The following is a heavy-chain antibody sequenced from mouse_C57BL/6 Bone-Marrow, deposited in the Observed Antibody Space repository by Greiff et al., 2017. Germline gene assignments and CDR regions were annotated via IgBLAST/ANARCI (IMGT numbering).Heavy chain of an antibody. V-gene: IGHV5-6*01. CDR1: GFTFSSYG. Sequence: EVQLVESGGDLVKPGGSLKLSCAASGFTFSSYGMSWVRQTPDKRLEWVATISSGGSYTYYPDSVKGRFTISRDNAKNTLYLQVSSLKSEDTALYYCAGRLHPSFAYWGQGTLVTVSA. D-gene: IGHD2-2*01. CDR2: ISSGGSYT. J-gene: IGHJ3*01. CDR3: AGRLHPSFAY.